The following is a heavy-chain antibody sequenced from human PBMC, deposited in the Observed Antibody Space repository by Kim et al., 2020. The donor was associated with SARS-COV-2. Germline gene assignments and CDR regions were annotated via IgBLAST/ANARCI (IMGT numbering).Heavy chain of an antibody. CDR2: IYPGDSDT. V-gene: IGHV5-51*01. D-gene: IGHD3-10*01. CDR1: GYSFTSYW. Sequence: GESLKISCQGSGYSFTSYWIGWVRQMPGKGLEWMGIIYPGDSDTRYSPSFQGQVTISADKSISTAYLQWSSLKASDTAMYYCARRKGVPPSYYGMDVWGQGTTVTVSS. J-gene: IGHJ6*02. CDR3: ARRKGVPPSYYGMDV.